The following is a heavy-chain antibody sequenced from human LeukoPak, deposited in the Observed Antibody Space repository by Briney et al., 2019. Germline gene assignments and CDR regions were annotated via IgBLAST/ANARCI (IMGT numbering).Heavy chain of an antibody. CDR2: IYYSGGT. Sequence: SETLSLTCTVSGGSISSYYWSWIRQPPGKGLEWIGYIYYSGGTNYNPSLKSRVTISVDTSKNQFSLKLSSVTAADTAVYYCARAIEGYCSGGSCHGYYFDYWGQGTLVTVSS. CDR1: GGSISSYY. J-gene: IGHJ4*02. CDR3: ARAIEGYCSGGSCHGYYFDY. D-gene: IGHD2-15*01. V-gene: IGHV4-59*08.